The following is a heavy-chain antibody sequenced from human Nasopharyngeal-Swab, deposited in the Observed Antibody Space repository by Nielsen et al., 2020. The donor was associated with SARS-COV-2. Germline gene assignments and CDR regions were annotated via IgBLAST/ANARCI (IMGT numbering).Heavy chain of an antibody. V-gene: IGHV1-2*06. Sequence: ASVKVSCKASGYTFTGYYMHWVRQAPGQGLEWMGRINPNSGGTNYAQKFQGRVTMTRDTSISTAYMELSRLRSDDTAVYYCARQRIQLWLRVFDYWGQGTLVTVSS. CDR2: INPNSGGT. CDR3: ARQRIQLWLRVFDY. J-gene: IGHJ4*02. D-gene: IGHD5-18*01. CDR1: GYTFTGYY.